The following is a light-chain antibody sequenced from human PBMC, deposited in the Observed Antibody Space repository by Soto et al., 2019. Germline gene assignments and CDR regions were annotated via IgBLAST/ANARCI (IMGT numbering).Light chain of an antibody. Sequence: QSALTQPPSASGSPGQSVTISCTGTSSDVGGYRYVSWYQQHPGRAPKVMIYEVSKRPSGVPDRFSGSKSGNTASLTVSGLQAEDEADYYCSSYAGSNLVVFGGGTKLTVL. J-gene: IGLJ2*01. CDR1: SSDVGGYRY. CDR2: EVS. CDR3: SSYAGSNLVV. V-gene: IGLV2-8*01.